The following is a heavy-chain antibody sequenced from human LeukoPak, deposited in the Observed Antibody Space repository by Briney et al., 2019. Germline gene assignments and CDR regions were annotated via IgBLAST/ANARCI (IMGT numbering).Heavy chain of an antibody. D-gene: IGHD5-18*01. V-gene: IGHV3-30*03. Sequence: GGSLRLSCAASGFTFSSYGMHWVRQAPGKGLEWVAVISYDGSNKYYADSVKGRFTISRDNSKNTLYLQMNSPRAEDTAVYYCARGPLWSPREYWGQGTLVTASS. CDR2: ISYDGSNK. CDR1: GFTFSSYG. J-gene: IGHJ4*02. CDR3: ARGPLWSPREY.